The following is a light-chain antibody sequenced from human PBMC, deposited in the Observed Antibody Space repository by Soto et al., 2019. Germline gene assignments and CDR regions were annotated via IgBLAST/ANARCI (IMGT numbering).Light chain of an antibody. V-gene: IGKV3-15*01. CDR1: QSVSSN. J-gene: IGKJ5*01. CDR2: GAS. CDR3: HQYNSWPIT. Sequence: DIVMTQSPATLSVSPGERATLSCRASQSVSSNLAWYQQKPGQAPRLLIYGASTRATDIPARFSGSGSGTAFNLTVSSLQSEDFAVYYCHQYNSWPITFGQGTRLEIK.